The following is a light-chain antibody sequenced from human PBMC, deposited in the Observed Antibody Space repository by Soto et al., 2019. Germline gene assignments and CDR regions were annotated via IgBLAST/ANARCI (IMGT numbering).Light chain of an antibody. Sequence: DIQMTQSPYSLSASVGDRVTITCRASQSISNSLNWYQQKPGKAPKLLIFAASNLQTGVPSRFTGSGSGTDFTLTISSLQPEDFSTYYCQQSYIAPCTFGQGTKLEIK. CDR3: QQSYIAPCT. J-gene: IGKJ2*02. V-gene: IGKV1-39*01. CDR2: AAS. CDR1: QSISNS.